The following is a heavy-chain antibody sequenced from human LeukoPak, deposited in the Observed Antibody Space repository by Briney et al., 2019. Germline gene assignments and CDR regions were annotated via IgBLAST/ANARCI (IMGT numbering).Heavy chain of an antibody. CDR2: VYYSGRT. CDR1: GGSISGYY. D-gene: IGHD3-22*01. CDR3: ARGRNHYYDSSGHAFDI. Sequence: SETLSLTCTVSGGSISGYYWSWIRQPPGKGLEWIGDVYYSGRTNYNPSLKSRVTISVDTSKNQFSLKLSSVTAADTAVYYCARGRNHYYDSSGHAFDIWGQGTMVTVSS. V-gene: IGHV4-59*01. J-gene: IGHJ3*02.